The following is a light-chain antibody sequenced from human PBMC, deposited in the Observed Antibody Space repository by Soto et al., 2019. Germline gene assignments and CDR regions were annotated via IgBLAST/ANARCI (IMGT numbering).Light chain of an antibody. J-gene: IGKJ3*01. V-gene: IGKV1-27*01. CDR3: QKYNRAPPFT. Sequence: DIQMTQSPSSLSASVGDRVTITCRASQGISSYLAWYQQKPGKVPKLLISVASTLQSGVPSRFSGSGSGTDFTLTISSLQPEDVATYYCQKYNRAPPFTFGTGTKVDIK. CDR2: VAS. CDR1: QGISSY.